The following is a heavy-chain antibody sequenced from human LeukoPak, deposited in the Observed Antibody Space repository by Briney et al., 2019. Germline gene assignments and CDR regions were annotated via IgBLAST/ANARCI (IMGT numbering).Heavy chain of an antibody. D-gene: IGHD2-2*01. CDR1: GWSFNDYY. CDR3: ARGQVPAARGYNWFDP. Sequence: SETLSLTCAVYGWSFNDYYWNWIRQPPGKGLEWIGEINARGDTNYNPSLKSRVTISVDTSKKQCSLRLTSMIAADTALYYCARGQVPAARGYNWFDPWGQGTLVTVSS. J-gene: IGHJ5*02. CDR2: INARGDT. V-gene: IGHV4-34*01.